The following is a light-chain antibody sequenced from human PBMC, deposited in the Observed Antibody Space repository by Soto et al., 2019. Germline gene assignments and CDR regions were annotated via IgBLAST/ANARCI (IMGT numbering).Light chain of an antibody. CDR1: SSDVGGYNY. Sequence: QSALTQPASVSGSPGQSITISCTGTSSDVGGYNYVSWYQQHPGKAPKLMIYDVSNRPSGVSNRFSGSKSGNTASLTISGLQAEDEADYYCSSYTSSSTLVFGTGTKLTVX. CDR3: SSYTSSSTLV. V-gene: IGLV2-14*01. CDR2: DVS. J-gene: IGLJ1*01.